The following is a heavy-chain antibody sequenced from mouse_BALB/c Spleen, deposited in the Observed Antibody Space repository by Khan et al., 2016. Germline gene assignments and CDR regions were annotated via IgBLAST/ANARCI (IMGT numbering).Heavy chain of an antibody. CDR2: IDPANVNS. Sequence: VQLQQSGAEIVKPGASVKLSCTASGFNIKDTYMFWVRQRPEQGLEWIGRIDPANVNSKYDPNFQGKATITADTSSNTAYLQLSGLTSEDTDVYFFTRRRPIFYYGSSFGYWGRSTALTVSS. V-gene: IGHV14-3*02. CDR3: TRRRPIFYYGSSFGY. CDR1: GFNIKDTY. J-gene: IGHJ2*01. D-gene: IGHD1-1*01.